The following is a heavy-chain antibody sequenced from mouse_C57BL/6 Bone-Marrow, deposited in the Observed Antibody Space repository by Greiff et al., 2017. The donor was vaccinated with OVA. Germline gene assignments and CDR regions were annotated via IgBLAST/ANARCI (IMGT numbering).Heavy chain of an antibody. D-gene: IGHD1-1*01. CDR3: ARSDGSSLRAMDY. CDR1: GYSITSDY. CDR2: ISYSGST. Sequence: DVQLVESGPGLAKPSQTLSLTCSVTGYSITSDYWNWIRKFPGNKLEYMGYISYSGSTYYNPSLKSRISITRDTSKNQYYLQLNSVTTEDTATYYCARSDGSSLRAMDYWGQGTSVTVSS. J-gene: IGHJ4*01. V-gene: IGHV3-8*01.